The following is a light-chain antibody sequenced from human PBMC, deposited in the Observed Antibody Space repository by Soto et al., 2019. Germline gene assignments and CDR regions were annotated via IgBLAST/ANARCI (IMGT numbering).Light chain of an antibody. Sequence: EIVMTQSPATLSVSPGERATLSCRASQNVSSNLAWYQQNPGQAPRLLIYGASTRATGIPARFSGSGSGTEFTLTISSLQSEDFAVYYCQQYNNWPLEFTFGQGTKLEIK. J-gene: IGKJ2*01. CDR2: GAS. V-gene: IGKV3-15*01. CDR1: QNVSSN. CDR3: QQYNNWPLEFT.